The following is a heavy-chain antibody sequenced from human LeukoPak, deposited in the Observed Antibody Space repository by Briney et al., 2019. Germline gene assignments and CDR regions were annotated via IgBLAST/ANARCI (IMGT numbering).Heavy chain of an antibody. J-gene: IGHJ4*02. V-gene: IGHV3-23*01. CDR3: AKVEGASKASVY. Sequence: PGGSLRLSCAAAGFTFSNYAMTWVRQAPGGGLGWGSSISGSGGSTYYADSVKGRFTISRDNSKNTLYLQMYSLRAEDTAVYYCAKVEGASKASVYWGQGALVTVSS. CDR2: ISGSGGST. D-gene: IGHD1-1*01. CDR1: GFTFSNYA.